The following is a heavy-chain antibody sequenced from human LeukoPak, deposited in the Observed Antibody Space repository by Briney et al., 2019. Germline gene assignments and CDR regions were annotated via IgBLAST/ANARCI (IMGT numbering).Heavy chain of an antibody. V-gene: IGHV3-21*01. J-gene: IGHJ4*02. Sequence: AGGSLRLSCAASGFTFSSYSMNWVRQAPGKGLEWVSSISSSSSYIYYADSVKGRFTISRDNAKNTLYLQMNSLRAEDTAVYYCAKSAEGSSLNYYGSGSYFDYWGQGTLVTVSS. CDR2: ISSSSSYI. CDR1: GFTFSSYS. D-gene: IGHD3-10*01. CDR3: AKSAEGSSLNYYGSGSYFDY.